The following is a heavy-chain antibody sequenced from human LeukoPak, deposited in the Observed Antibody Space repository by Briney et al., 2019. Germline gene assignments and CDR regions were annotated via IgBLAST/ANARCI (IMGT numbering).Heavy chain of an antibody. V-gene: IGHV3-21*01. CDR1: GFTFSSYS. Sequence: GGSLRLSCAASGFTFSSYSMNWVRQAPGKGLEWVSSISSSSSYIYYADSVKGRFTISRDNAKNSLYLQMNSLRAEDTAVYYCARVDTSPGTNDYWGQGTLVTVSS. CDR2: ISSSSSYI. CDR3: ARVDTSPGTNDY. J-gene: IGHJ4*02. D-gene: IGHD5-18*01.